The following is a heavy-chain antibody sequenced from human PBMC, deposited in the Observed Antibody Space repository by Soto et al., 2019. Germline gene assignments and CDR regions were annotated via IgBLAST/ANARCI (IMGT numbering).Heavy chain of an antibody. CDR2: IRRNAYGGTT. V-gene: IGHV3-49*04. CDR3: TRASSLDFDF. Sequence: GPLRLSCTTSGFTFGDYALSWVRQAPGKGLEWVGFIRRNAYGGTTDYAASVKGRFTISRDDSKSIAYLQMNSLRTEDTALYYCTRASSLDFDFWGQGTLVTVSS. J-gene: IGHJ4*02. D-gene: IGHD3-16*01. CDR1: GFTFGDYA.